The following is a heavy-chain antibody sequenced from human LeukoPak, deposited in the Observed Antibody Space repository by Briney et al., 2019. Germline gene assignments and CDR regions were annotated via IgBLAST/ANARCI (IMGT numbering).Heavy chain of an antibody. V-gene: IGHV4-34*01. D-gene: IGHD3-22*01. CDR1: GGFFSGYY. CDR2: INHSGST. CDR3: ARGGFSGYYYDSSGYYRH. Sequence: SETLSLTCAVYGGFFSGYYWSWIRQPPGKGLEWIGEINHSGSTNYNPSLKSRVTISVDTSKNQFSLKLSSVTAADTAVYYCARGGFSGYYYDSSGYYRHWGQGTLVTVSS. J-gene: IGHJ1*01.